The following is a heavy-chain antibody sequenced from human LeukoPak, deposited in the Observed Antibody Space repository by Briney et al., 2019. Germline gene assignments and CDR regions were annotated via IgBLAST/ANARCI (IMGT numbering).Heavy chain of an antibody. V-gene: IGHV4-31*03. CDR2: IYYSGST. CDR3: ARGDRIAARPNWFDP. Sequence: SQTLSLTCTVSGGSISSGGYYWSWSRQHPGKGLEWIGYIYYSGSTYYNPSLKSRVTISVDTSKNQFSLKLSSVTAADTAVYYCARGDRIAARPNWFDPWGQGTLVTVSS. J-gene: IGHJ5*02. CDR1: GGSISSGGYY. D-gene: IGHD6-6*01.